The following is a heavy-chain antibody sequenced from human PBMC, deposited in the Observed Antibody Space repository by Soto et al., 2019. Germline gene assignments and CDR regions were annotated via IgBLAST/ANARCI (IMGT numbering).Heavy chain of an antibody. D-gene: IGHD2-2*01. V-gene: IGHV3-48*01. J-gene: IGHJ5*02. CDR3: ARGIGEYQLLSRWFDP. CDR2: ISSSSSTI. Sequence: PGGSLRLSCAASGFTFSTYSMNWVRQAPGKGLEWVSYISSSSSTIFYTDSVKGRFTVSRDNSKNTLYLQMNSLRAEDTAVYYCARGIGEYQLLSRWFDPWGQGTLVTVSS. CDR1: GFTFSTYS.